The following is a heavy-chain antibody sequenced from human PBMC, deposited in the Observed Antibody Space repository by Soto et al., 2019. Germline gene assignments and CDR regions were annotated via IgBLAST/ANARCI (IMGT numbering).Heavy chain of an antibody. V-gene: IGHV3-9*01. D-gene: IGHD4-4*01. CDR1: GFTFDNYA. CDR2: ITWNGGRI. Sequence: EVQLVESGGGLVQPGRSLRLSCAASGFTFDNYAMHWVRQGPGTGLEWVSGITWNGGRIHYADSVKGRFTISRDNTKNSRSLQINSLRAEDTALYFCVRGFYTVDYYFDFWGQGTQGTGSS. J-gene: IGHJ4*02. CDR3: VRGFYTVDYYFDF.